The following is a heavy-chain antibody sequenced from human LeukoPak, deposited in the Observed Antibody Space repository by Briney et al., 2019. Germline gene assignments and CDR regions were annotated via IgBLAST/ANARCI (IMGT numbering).Heavy chain of an antibody. Sequence: PGGSLRLSCAASGFTFSSYSMNWVRQAPGKGLEWVSSIRSSRSYIYYADSVKGRFTIARDNAKNSLYLQMNSLRAEDTAVHYCARPAYCGGDCYLSRAEYFQHWGQGTLVTVSS. CDR2: IRSSRSYI. D-gene: IGHD2-21*02. V-gene: IGHV3-21*01. J-gene: IGHJ1*01. CDR3: ARPAYCGGDCYLSRAEYFQH. CDR1: GFTFSSYS.